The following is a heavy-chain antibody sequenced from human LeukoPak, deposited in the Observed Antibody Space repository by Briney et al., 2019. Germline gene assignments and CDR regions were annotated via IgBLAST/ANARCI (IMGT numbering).Heavy chain of an antibody. CDR1: GFTFSSYG. Sequence: PGGSLRLSCAASGFTFSSYGMHWVRQAPGKGLEWVAVISYDGSNKYYADSVKGRFTISRDNSKNTLYLQMNSLRAEDTAVYYCAKDRGYSGSYYFDYWGQGTLVTVSS. CDR2: ISYDGSNK. J-gene: IGHJ4*02. V-gene: IGHV3-30*18. CDR3: AKDRGYSGSYYFDY. D-gene: IGHD1-26*01.